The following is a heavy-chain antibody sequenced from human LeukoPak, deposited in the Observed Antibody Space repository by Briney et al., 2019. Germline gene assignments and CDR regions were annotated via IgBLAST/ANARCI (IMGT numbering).Heavy chain of an antibody. V-gene: IGHV1-2*02. CDR1: VYTFTGYY. J-gene: IGHJ4*02. D-gene: IGHD4-17*01. CDR3: ARDDVTTGGAIDY. CDR2: INPNSGGT. Sequence: ASVKVSCKASVYTFTGYYMHWVRQAPGEGLEWMGWINPNSGGTNYAQKFQGRVTMTRDTSISTAYMELSRLRSDDTAVYYCARDDVTTGGAIDYWGQGTLVTVSS.